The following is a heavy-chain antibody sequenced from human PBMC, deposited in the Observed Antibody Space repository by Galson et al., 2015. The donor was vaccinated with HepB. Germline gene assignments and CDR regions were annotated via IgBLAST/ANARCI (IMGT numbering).Heavy chain of an antibody. CDR3: ARGSPGTPFDY. V-gene: IGHV6-1*01. Sequence: CAISGDSVSSNSASWTWIRQSPSRGLEWLGWTYYRSKWYNDYALSVKSRISIDPDTSKNQFSLQLTSVTPDDTAIYFCARGSPGTPFDYWGQGTLVTVSS. J-gene: IGHJ4*02. CDR1: GDSVSSNSAS. CDR2: TYYRSKWYN.